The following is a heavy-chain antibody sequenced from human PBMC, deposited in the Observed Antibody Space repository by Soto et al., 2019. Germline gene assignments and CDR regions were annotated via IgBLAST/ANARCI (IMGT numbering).Heavy chain of an antibody. CDR3: ARVRREYDNSDRVDY. CDR1: VGFLSGYY. CDR2: IYDSGST. Sequence: SQLIPRTWTVYVGFLSGYYCHWIGQSMGKGLEWIGEIYDSGSTNYNPSLQSRVTMSVDRSRNQFYLKLISVTAADTAVYYCARVRREYDNSDRVDYWAQGTLVNVSS. J-gene: IGHJ4*02. V-gene: IGHV4-34*10. D-gene: IGHD3-22*01.